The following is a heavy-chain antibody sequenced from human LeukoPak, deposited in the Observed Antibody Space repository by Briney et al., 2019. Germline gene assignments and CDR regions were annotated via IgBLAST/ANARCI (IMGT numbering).Heavy chain of an antibody. D-gene: IGHD4-17*01. J-gene: IGHJ4*02. V-gene: IGHV1-18*01. CDR1: GYTFTSYG. Sequence: ASVKVSCKASGYTFTSYGISWVRQAPGQGLEWMGWISAYNGNTNYAQKLQGRVTMTTDTSTSTAYMELRSLRSDDTAVYYCARVHRTLMTTVKASDYWGQGTLVTVSS. CDR3: ARVHRTLMTTVKASDY. CDR2: ISAYNGNT.